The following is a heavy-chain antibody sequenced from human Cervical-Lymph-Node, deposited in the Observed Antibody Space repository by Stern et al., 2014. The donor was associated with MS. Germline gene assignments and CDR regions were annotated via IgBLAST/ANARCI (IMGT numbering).Heavy chain of an antibody. J-gene: IGHJ4*02. CDR3: ARWSVACDY. D-gene: IGHD2-21*01. V-gene: IGHV5-51*03. CDR1: GYNFINYW. Sequence: EVHLVESGAELKKPGESLKISCKTSGYNFINYWIAWVRQVPGKGLEWIGIIYPGDSDIRYSPSFQGHVTISVDKSITTAYLQWNSLKASDTAMYYCARWSVACDYWGQGALITVSS. CDR2: IYPGDSDI.